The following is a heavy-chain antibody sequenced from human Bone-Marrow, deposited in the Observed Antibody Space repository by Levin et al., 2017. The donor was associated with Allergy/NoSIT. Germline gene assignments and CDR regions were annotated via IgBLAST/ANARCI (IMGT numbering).Heavy chain of an antibody. Sequence: LSLPCAASGFTVSNNYMSWVRQAPGKGLEWVSVFYGGGSTYYADSVKGRFTISRDDSKNTLSLQMNSLRAEDTAVYYCAKVAAPGYFDYWGQGTLVTVSS. J-gene: IGHJ4*02. CDR2: FYGGGST. CDR1: GFTVSNNY. V-gene: IGHV3-53*01. CDR3: AKVAAPGYFDY. D-gene: IGHD6-13*01.